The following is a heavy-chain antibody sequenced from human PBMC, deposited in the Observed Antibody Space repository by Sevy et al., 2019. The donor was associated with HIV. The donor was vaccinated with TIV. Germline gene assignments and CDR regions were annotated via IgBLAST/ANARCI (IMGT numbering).Heavy chain of an antibody. CDR2: IRSKGNSYAT. CDR1: GFTFSGSA. CDR3: TRGGARDSSSWYDYFDY. J-gene: IGHJ4*02. D-gene: IGHD6-13*01. Sequence: GGSLRLSCAASGFTFSGSAMQRVRQASGKGLEWVSRIRSKGNSYATAYAASVKGRFTISRDDSKNTVYLQMNSLKTEDTAVYYCTRGGARDSSSWYDYFDYWGQGTLVTVSS. V-gene: IGHV3-73*01.